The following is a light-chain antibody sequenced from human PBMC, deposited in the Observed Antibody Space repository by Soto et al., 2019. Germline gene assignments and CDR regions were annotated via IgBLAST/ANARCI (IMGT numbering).Light chain of an antibody. CDR2: DAS. V-gene: IGKV3-11*01. Sequence: EIVLTQSPATLSLSPGERATLSCRASQSVSSYLAWYQQKPGQAPRLLIYDASNRATGIPARFSGSGSGTDFTLTISSLEPEDFAVYYCQQRSNWPITXXXGTRLEXK. CDR1: QSVSSY. J-gene: IGKJ5*01. CDR3: QQRSNWPIT.